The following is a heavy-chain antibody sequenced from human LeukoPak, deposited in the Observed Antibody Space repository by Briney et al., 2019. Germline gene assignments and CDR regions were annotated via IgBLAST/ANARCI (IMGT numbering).Heavy chain of an antibody. CDR2: ISWNSGSI. CDR1: GFTFDDYA. Sequence: GRSLRLSCAASGFTFDDYAMHWVRQAPGKGLEWVSGISWNSGSIGYADSVKGRFTISRDNAKNSLYLQMNSLRAEDTALYYCAKDARLEDYGDYVITYGYYFDYWGQGTLVTVSS. V-gene: IGHV3-9*01. J-gene: IGHJ4*02. D-gene: IGHD4-17*01. CDR3: AKDARLEDYGDYVITYGYYFDY.